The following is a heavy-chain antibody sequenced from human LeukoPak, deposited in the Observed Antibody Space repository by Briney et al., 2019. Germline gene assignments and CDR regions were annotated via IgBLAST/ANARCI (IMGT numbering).Heavy chain of an antibody. Sequence: PGRSLRLSCAASGFTFSSYGMHWVRQAPGNGLEWVAVISYDGSNKYYADSVKGRFTISRDNSKNTLYLQMNSLRAEDTAVYYCAKDFSGDSSGYYYFDYWGQGTLVTVSS. J-gene: IGHJ4*02. CDR1: GFTFSSYG. D-gene: IGHD3-22*01. CDR2: ISYDGSNK. CDR3: AKDFSGDSSGYYYFDY. V-gene: IGHV3-30*18.